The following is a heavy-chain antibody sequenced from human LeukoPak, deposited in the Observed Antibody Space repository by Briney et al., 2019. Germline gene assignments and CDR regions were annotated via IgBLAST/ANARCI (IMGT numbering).Heavy chain of an antibody. CDR1: GYSFTSYW. J-gene: IGHJ3*02. CDR3: ASQARYDDAFDI. CDR2: IYPGDSDT. D-gene: IGHD3-9*01. V-gene: IGHV5-51*01. Sequence: LITCCMGSGYSFTSYWIWRVRHMPGKNLEWMGIIYPGDSDTSYSPSFQGQVTISADKSISTAYLQWSSLEASDTAMYYCASQARYDDAFDIWGQGTMVTVSS.